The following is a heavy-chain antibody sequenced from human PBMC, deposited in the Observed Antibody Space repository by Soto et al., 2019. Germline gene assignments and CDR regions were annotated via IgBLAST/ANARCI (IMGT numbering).Heavy chain of an antibody. CDR2: TYYRSKWYN. J-gene: IGHJ6*02. V-gene: IGHV6-1*01. Sequence: SQTLSLTCAISGDSVSSNSAAWNWIRQSPARGLEWLGRTYYRSKWYNDYAVSVKSRITINPDTSKNQFSLQLNSVTPEDTAVYYCARDLKAQLGPRYSSYGLDVWGQGTTVTVSS. D-gene: IGHD6-6*01. CDR3: ARDLKAQLGPRYSSYGLDV. CDR1: GDSVSSNSAA.